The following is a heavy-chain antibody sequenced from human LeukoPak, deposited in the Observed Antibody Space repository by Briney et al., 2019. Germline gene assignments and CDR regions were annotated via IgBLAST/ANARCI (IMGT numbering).Heavy chain of an antibody. Sequence: GASVKVSCKASGYTFTSYGISWVRQAPGQGLEWMGWISAYNGNTNYAQKLQGRVTMTTDTSASTAYMELSSLRSEDTAVYYCASGYYGSETAFDFWGQGTLVTVSS. CDR2: ISAYNGNT. D-gene: IGHD3-10*01. CDR1: GYTFTSYG. J-gene: IGHJ4*02. V-gene: IGHV1-18*01. CDR3: ASGYYGSETAFDF.